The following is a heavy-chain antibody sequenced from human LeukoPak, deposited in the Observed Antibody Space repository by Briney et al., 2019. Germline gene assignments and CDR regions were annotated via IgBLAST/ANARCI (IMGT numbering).Heavy chain of an antibody. CDR2: IYYSGST. J-gene: IGHJ4*02. Sequence: TLSLTCTVSGGSISSYYWSWIRQPPGKGLEWIGYIYYSGSTNYNPSLKSRVTISVDTPKNQFSLKLSSVTAADTAVYYCAREGGIAARPFDYWGQGTLVTVSS. D-gene: IGHD6-6*01. CDR1: GGSISSYY. V-gene: IGHV4-59*01. CDR3: AREGGIAARPFDY.